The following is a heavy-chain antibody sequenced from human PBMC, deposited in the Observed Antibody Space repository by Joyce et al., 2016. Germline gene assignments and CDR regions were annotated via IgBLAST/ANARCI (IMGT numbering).Heavy chain of an antibody. CDR2: IKSKTSGETT. CDR1: GFTFNVAW. CDR3: AADVAEVGFGELDH. J-gene: IGHJ4*02. V-gene: IGHV3-15*01. D-gene: IGHD3-10*01. Sequence: EVQVAEYGGGLVKPGGSLRLSCAASGFTFNVAWMTWVRQAPGKCVEWVGRIKSKTSGETTEYAAPVKGRFTISRDDSKNTVSLQMNGLRTEDTAVYFCAADVAEVGFGELDHWGQGTLVTVSS.